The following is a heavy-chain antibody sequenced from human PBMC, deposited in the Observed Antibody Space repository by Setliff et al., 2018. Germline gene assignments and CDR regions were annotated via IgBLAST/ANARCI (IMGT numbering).Heavy chain of an antibody. Sequence: ASVKVSCKASGFTFTNYDINWVRQATGQGLEWMGCMNPNSDNTGYAQKFQGRVTMTRNTSISTAYMELSSLRSEDTAVYFCVRGKKLITMVRGVILGGRYYYYYMDVWGKGTTVTVSS. CDR2: MNPNSDNT. CDR3: VRGKKLITMVRGVILGGRYYYYYMDV. CDR1: GFTFTNYD. J-gene: IGHJ6*03. D-gene: IGHD3-10*01. V-gene: IGHV1-8*02.